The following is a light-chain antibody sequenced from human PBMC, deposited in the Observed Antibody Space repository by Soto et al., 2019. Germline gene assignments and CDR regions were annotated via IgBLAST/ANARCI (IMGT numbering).Light chain of an antibody. CDR2: DAS. Sequence: EIVLTQSPATLSLSPGERATFSCRASQSVSSYLAWYQQKPGQAPRLLIYDASTRATGIAARFSGSGSRTDFTLTISSLGLKDFAFDSWQQHNNWPPSITFGQGTRLEIK. V-gene: IGKV3-11*01. CDR3: QQHNNWPPSIT. CDR1: QSVSSY. J-gene: IGKJ5*01.